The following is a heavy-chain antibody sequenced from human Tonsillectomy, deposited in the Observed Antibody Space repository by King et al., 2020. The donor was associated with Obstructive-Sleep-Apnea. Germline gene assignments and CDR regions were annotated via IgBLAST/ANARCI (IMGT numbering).Heavy chain of an antibody. D-gene: IGHD3-22*01. Sequence: EVQLVESGGGLVQPGGSLRLSCSAAGFTFSSYAMHWVRQAPGRGLEYVSGISYNGGGTSDADSVQGRFTISRDNSKNTLYLQMSSLRAEDTAIYYCVKDSGHYFDSTMGRYFDYWGQGTLVTVSS. V-gene: IGHV3-64D*09. CDR3: VKDSGHYFDSTMGRYFDY. CDR1: GFTFSSYA. CDR2: ISYNGGGT. J-gene: IGHJ4*02.